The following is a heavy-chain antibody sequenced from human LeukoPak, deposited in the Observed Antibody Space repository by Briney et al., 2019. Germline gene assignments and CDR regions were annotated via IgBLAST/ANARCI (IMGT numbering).Heavy chain of an antibody. CDR3: ARTPQSAHHYDSSGPLYYFDY. CDR2: INPSGGST. J-gene: IGHJ4*02. Sequence: ASVKVSCKASGYTFTSYYMHWVRQAPGQGLEWMGIINPSGGSTSYAQKFQGRVTMTRDTSTSTVYMELSSLRSEDTAVYYCARTPQSAHHYDSSGPLYYFDYWGQGTLVTVSS. V-gene: IGHV1-46*01. D-gene: IGHD3-22*01. CDR1: GYTFTSYY.